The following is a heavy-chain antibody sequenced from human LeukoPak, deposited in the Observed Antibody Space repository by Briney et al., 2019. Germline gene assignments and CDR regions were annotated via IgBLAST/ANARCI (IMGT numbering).Heavy chain of an antibody. CDR1: DDSFSSHY. V-gene: IGHV4-59*11. CDR2: ISYIGTA. D-gene: IGHD4-17*01. J-gene: IGHJ3*02. Sequence: SETLSLTCAVSDDSFSSHYWTWIRQPPGKGLEWIRYISYIGTANYNPSLRGRVTISIDTSKIQFSLKLSSVTAADTAVYYCARDLVTVTKGFDIWGQGTMVRVSS. CDR3: ARDLVTVTKGFDI.